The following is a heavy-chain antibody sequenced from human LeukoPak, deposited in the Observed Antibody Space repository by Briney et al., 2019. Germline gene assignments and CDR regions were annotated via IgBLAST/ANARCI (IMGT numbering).Heavy chain of an antibody. D-gene: IGHD6-13*01. V-gene: IGHV1-2*02. J-gene: IGHJ3*02. CDR1: GYTFTGYY. CDR2: INPNSGGT. CDR3: ARRSIAAAGRGAFDI. Sequence: ASVKVSCKASGYTFTGYYMHWVRQAPGQGLEWMGWINPNSGGTNYAQKFRGRVTMTRDTSISTAYMELSRLRSDDTAVYHCARRSIAAAGRGAFDIWGQGTMVTVSS.